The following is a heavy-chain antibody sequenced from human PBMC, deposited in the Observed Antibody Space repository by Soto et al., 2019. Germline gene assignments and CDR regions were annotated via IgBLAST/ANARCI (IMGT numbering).Heavy chain of an antibody. J-gene: IGHJ6*02. D-gene: IGHD3-10*01. CDR3: AGGRGDYYYAMDV. CDR2: IYCSGST. Sequence: QLQLQESGPGLVKPSETLSLTCTVSGGSISSRSHYWGWIRQPPGKGLEWIGSIYCSGSTYYNPSLKRRVTIAVDTSKNQFSLKLLSVTAADTAVYYWAGGRGDYYYAMDVWGQGTTVTVSS. CDR1: GGSISSRSHY. V-gene: IGHV4-39*01.